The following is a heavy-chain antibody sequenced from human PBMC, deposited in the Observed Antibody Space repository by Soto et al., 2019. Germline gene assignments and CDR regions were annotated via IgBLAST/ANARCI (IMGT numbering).Heavy chain of an antibody. CDR1: EFTFSSYA. CDR3: ARAYYDFWSGYYRNAFDI. CDR2: IYSGGST. D-gene: IGHD3-3*01. J-gene: IGHJ3*02. Sequence: EVQLLESGGGLVQPGGSLRLSCAASEFTFSSYAMSWVRQAPNKGLEWVSVIYSGGSTYYADSVKGRFTISRDNSKNTLYLQMNSLRAEDTAVYYCARAYYDFWSGYYRNAFDIWGQGTMVTVSS. V-gene: IGHV3-23*03.